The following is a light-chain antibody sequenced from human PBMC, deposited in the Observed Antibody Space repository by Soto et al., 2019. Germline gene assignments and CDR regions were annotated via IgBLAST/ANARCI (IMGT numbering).Light chain of an antibody. CDR2: AAS. CDR3: QQSYSTPIT. Sequence: DIQVTQFPSSLSASVGDRVTITCRASQAIGNYLAWYQQKPGKVPKLLIYAASTLQSGVPSRFSGSRSGTDFTLTVSSLQPEDVATYYCQQSYSTPITFGQGTRLEIK. V-gene: IGKV1-27*01. CDR1: QAIGNY. J-gene: IGKJ5*01.